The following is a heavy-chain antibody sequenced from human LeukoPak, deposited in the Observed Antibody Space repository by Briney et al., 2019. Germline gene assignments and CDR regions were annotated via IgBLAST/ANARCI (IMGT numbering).Heavy chain of an antibody. J-gene: IGHJ6*02. Sequence: SQTLSLTCTVSGGSISSGSYYWSWIRQPAGKGLEWIGRIYTSGSTNYNPSLKSRVTISVDTSKNLFSLKLSSVTAADTAVYYCASSSPLEYYYYGMDVWGQGTTVTVSS. CDR2: IYTSGST. D-gene: IGHD6-6*01. CDR1: GGSISSGSYY. CDR3: ASSSPLEYYYYGMDV. V-gene: IGHV4-61*02.